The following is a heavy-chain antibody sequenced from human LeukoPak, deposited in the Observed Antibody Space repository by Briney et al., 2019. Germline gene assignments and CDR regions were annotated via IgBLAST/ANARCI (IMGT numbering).Heavy chain of an antibody. CDR1: GFTFSSYS. CDR2: ISSSNSYI. CDR3: ARDQGLLVVAGRFGY. Sequence: GGSLRLSCAASGFTFSSYSMDWVRQAPGKGLEWVSSISSSNSYIYNADSVKGRFTISRDNAKNSLYLQMNSLRAEDTAVYYCARDQGLLVVAGRFGYWGQGTLVTVSS. J-gene: IGHJ4*02. D-gene: IGHD6-19*01. V-gene: IGHV3-21*01.